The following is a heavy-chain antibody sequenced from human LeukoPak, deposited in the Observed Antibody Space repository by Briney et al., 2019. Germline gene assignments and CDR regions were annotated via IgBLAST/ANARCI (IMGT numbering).Heavy chain of an antibody. Sequence: GGSLRLSCVASGFTFDTYRLHWVRQAPGKGLQWVAVISDDGRDKTYADSVKGRFTISRDNSKNTLYLQMNSLRAEDTAVYYCARGQWLVRGVGAFDIWGQGTMVTVSS. D-gene: IGHD6-19*01. V-gene: IGHV3-30*03. CDR1: GFTFDTYR. CDR2: ISDDGRDK. J-gene: IGHJ3*02. CDR3: ARGQWLVRGVGAFDI.